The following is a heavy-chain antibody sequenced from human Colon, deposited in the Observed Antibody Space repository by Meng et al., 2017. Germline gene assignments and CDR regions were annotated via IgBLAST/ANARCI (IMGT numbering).Heavy chain of an antibody. CDR2: VSSDAKI. D-gene: IGHD3-3*01. CDR1: GFSFSDYV. V-gene: IGHV3-69-1*01. J-gene: IGHJ4*02. Sequence: EVQLVESGGGLVKPGGSLRRSCAASGFSFSDYVMSWVRQSPGKGLEWVSSVSSDAKIYHADSLKGRFTISRDNAQNSLFLEMTSLRAEDTAVYYCSRISIFGVVFFDLWGQGTLVTVSS. CDR3: SRISIFGVVFFDL.